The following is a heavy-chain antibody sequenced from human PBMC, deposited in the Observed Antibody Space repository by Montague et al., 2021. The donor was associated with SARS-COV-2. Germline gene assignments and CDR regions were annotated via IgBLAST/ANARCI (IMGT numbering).Heavy chain of an antibody. CDR1: GVSVTDYY. J-gene: IGHJ4*02. CDR2: VLCNKGT. D-gene: IGHD3-9*01. CDR3: VRHTHYDGLNGPPDF. Sequence: SETLSLTCTVSGVSVTDYYWSWIRQPPGKGLEWVGDVLCNKGTNFNPSLKSRVAISVDTSKNQFSLRLTSVTAADTAFYHCVRHTHYDGLNGPPDFWDQGTLVTVSS. V-gene: IGHV4-59*08.